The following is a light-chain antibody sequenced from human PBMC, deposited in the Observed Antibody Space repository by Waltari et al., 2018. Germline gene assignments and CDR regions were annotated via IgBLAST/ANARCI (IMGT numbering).Light chain of an antibody. CDR3: CSYAGRSTWV. CDR2: EGT. V-gene: IGLV2-23*01. J-gene: IGLJ3*02. Sequence: QSALTQPASVSGSPGQSITISCTGTSSAVGSYKFVSWYQQHPGKAPKLMIYEGTKRPSGFSNRFSDSKSGNTASPTISSLQAEDEADYYCCSYAGRSTWVFGGGTKLTVL. CDR1: SSAVGSYKF.